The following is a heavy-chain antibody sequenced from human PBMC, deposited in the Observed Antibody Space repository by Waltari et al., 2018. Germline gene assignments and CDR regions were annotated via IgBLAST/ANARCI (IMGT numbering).Heavy chain of an antibody. J-gene: IGHJ3*02. D-gene: IGHD3-16*01. CDR1: GSTFSRYS. Sequence: EVQLVESGGGLVQPGGSLRLSCAASGSTFSRYSINWVRQAPGKGLEWVSYISSSSSTIYYADSVKGRFTISRDNAKNSLYLQMNSLRAEDTAVYYCARGEGTDAFDIWGQGTMVTVSS. CDR2: ISSSSSTI. CDR3: ARGEGTDAFDI. V-gene: IGHV3-48*01.